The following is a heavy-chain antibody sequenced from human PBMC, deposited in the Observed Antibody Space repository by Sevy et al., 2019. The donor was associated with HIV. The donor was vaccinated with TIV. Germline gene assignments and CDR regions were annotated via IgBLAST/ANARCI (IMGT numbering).Heavy chain of an antibody. V-gene: IGHV1-2*06. Sequence: ASVKVSCKSTGYIFSDYNMHWVRQAPGQGLEWMALINPKSGDTIYAQRFRGRVSMTRDTSMSTAYMELSGLTSDDTAVYYCVRESITPPKTLLSFDIWGQGTMVTVSS. CDR2: INPKSGDT. D-gene: IGHD2-21*01. CDR3: VRESITPPKTLLSFDI. J-gene: IGHJ3*02. CDR1: GYIFSDYN.